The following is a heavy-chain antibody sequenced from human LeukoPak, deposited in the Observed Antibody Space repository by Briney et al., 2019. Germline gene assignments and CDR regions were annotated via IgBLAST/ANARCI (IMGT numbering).Heavy chain of an antibody. Sequence: GGSLRLSCAASGFTFSTCSMNWVRQAPGKGLEWVSYISSSGNTVYYADSVKGRFTISRDNAKNSLYLQVNSLRDEDTAVYYCAREGPVVRGSEVDYWGQGTLVTVSS. D-gene: IGHD4-23*01. J-gene: IGHJ4*02. CDR3: AREGPVVRGSEVDY. CDR2: ISSSGNTV. V-gene: IGHV3-48*02. CDR1: GFTFSTCS.